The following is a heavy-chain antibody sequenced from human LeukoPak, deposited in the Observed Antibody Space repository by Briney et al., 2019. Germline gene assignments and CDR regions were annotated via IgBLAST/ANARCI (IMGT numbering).Heavy chain of an antibody. J-gene: IGHJ4*02. Sequence: GASVKVSCKASGYTFTSYDINWVRQATGQGLEWLGGIIPMIATASYSQKFQGRVSINADKSTNTVYMELSSLKLEDTAVYYCARGAGWLYDWGQGTLVIVSS. D-gene: IGHD3-22*01. V-gene: IGHV1-69*06. CDR1: GYTFTSYD. CDR3: ARGAGWLYD. CDR2: IIPMIATA.